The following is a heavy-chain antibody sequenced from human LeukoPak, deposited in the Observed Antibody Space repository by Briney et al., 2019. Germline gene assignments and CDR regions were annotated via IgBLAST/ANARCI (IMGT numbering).Heavy chain of an antibody. Sequence: PSETLSLTCTVSGGSINSGNYYWSWIRQSPVKGLEWIGYIFSGGSAYYNPSLRSRLTISMDTSKSQFSLRVTSVTAADTAVYYRARGGLSGYYCYLDVWGQGTTVTVSS. CDR1: GGSINSGNYY. CDR3: ARGGLSGYYCYLDV. CDR2: IFSGGSA. J-gene: IGHJ6*02. D-gene: IGHD3-10*01. V-gene: IGHV4-30-4*01.